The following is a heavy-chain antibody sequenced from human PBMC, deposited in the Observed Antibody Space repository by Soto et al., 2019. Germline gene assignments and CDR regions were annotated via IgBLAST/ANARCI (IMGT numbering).Heavy chain of an antibody. Sequence: ELQLVASGGGLVQPGGSLRLSCAASGFTVSNNYVRWVRQAPGKGLEWVSLIFSNGDTRYADSVKGRFIISRDTSSNSLYLQMTRLRVEATAVYYCARDGTYNWVGGQGIHVTVSS. CDR3: ARDGTYNWV. D-gene: IGHD1-1*01. CDR2: IFSNGDT. CDR1: GFTVSNNY. J-gene: IGHJ4*02. V-gene: IGHV3-66*01.